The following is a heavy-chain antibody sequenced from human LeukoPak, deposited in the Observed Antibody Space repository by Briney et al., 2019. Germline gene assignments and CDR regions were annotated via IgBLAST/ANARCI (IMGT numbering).Heavy chain of an antibody. J-gene: IGHJ6*03. CDR1: GGSISSSSYY. CDR2: IYYSGST. D-gene: IGHD3-10*01. Sequence: SETLSLTCTVSGGSISSSSYYWGWIRQPPGKGLEWIGSIYYSGSTYYNPSLKSRVTISVDTSKNQFSLKLSSVTAADTAVYYCARVNMVRGVIPAGLYYYMDVWGKGTTVTVSS. CDR3: ARVNMVRGVIPAGLYYYMDV. V-gene: IGHV4-39*07.